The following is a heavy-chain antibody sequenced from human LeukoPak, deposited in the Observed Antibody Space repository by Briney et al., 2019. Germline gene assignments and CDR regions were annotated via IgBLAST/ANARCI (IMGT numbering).Heavy chain of an antibody. V-gene: IGHV4-4*09. CDR1: GGSISSYY. CDR3: ARHVPPYYYDSSGYQPFDY. Sequence: PSETLSLTCTVSGGSISSYYWSWIRQPPGKGLEWIGYIYTSGSTNYNPSLKSRVTISVDTSKSQFSLKLSSVTAADTAVYYCARHVPPYYYDSSGYQPFDYWGQGTLVTVSS. D-gene: IGHD3-22*01. CDR2: IYTSGST. J-gene: IGHJ4*02.